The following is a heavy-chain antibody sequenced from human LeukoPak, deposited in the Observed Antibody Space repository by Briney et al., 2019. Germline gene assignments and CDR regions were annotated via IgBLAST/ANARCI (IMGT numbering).Heavy chain of an antibody. CDR2: IYPGDSYT. D-gene: IGHD3-10*01. J-gene: IGHJ6*02. CDR3: ARHGGITMVRGVHLNYYGMDV. CDR1: GYSFTTYW. Sequence: GESLKISCKASGYSFTTYWIGWVRQMPGKGLEWMGIIYPGDSYTNYSPSFQGHVTISADKSISTAYLQWSSLKASDTAMYYCARHGGITMVRGVHLNYYGMDVWGQGTTVTVSS. V-gene: IGHV5-51*01.